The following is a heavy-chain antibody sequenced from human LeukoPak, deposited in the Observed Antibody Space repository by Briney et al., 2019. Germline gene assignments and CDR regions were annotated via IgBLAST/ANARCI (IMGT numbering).Heavy chain of an antibody. CDR1: GGTFSSYA. Sequence: SVKVSCKASGGTFSSYAISWVRQAPGQGLEWMGGIIPIFGTANYAQKFQGRVTITADESTSTAYMELSSLRFEDTAVYYCASGVILSSGWYKDWFDPWGQGTLVTVSS. J-gene: IGHJ5*02. CDR3: ASGVILSSGWYKDWFDP. V-gene: IGHV1-69*13. D-gene: IGHD6-19*01. CDR2: IIPIFGTA.